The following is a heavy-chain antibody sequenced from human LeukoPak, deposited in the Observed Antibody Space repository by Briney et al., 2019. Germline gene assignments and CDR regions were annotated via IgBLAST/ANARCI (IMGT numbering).Heavy chain of an antibody. J-gene: IGHJ4*02. CDR3: ARGGGIAVADDFDY. V-gene: IGHV1-2*02. CDR2: INPNSGGT. CDR1: GYTFTAYY. D-gene: IGHD6-19*01. Sequence: ASVKVSCKASGYTFTAYYMHWVRQAPGQGLEWMGWINPNSGGTNYAQKFQGRVTMTRDTSISTAYMELSRLRSDDTAVYSCARGGGIAVADDFDYWGQGTLVTASS.